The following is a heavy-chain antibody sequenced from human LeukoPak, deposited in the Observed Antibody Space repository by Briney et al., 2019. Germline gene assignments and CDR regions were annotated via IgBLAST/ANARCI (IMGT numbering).Heavy chain of an antibody. Sequence: GPSLRLSCAASGFTFSRYAMNWARQAPEKGLEWASYISTGGENTFYADSLKGRFTVSRDNAKNPLFLQMDSLRAEDTAVYYCARSFCTSVSCPKGHYYYVMDVWGQGTTVTVSS. V-gene: IGHV3-21*01. CDR3: ARSFCTSVSCPKGHYYYVMDV. CDR1: GFTFSRYA. CDR2: ISTGGENT. J-gene: IGHJ6*02. D-gene: IGHD2-8*02.